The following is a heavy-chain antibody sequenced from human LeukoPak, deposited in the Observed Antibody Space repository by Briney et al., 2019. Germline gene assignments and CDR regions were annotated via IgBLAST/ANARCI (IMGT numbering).Heavy chain of an antibody. CDR1: GGSVSTSDYY. CDR2: VFYTGKT. V-gene: IGHV4-39*07. Sequence: SETLSLTCTVSGGSVSTSDYYWGWIRQSPVKGLEWIGDVFYTGKTNYNPSLRGRATISIDTSKNQFSLKLTYVTAADSAVYFCARVFDSWGQGTLVTVPS. J-gene: IGHJ4*02. CDR3: ARVFDS.